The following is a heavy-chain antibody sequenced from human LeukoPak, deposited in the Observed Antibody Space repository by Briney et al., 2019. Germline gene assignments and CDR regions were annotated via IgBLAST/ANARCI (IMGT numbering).Heavy chain of an antibody. CDR1: GGSFSGYY. CDR3: AREGNGGSGSFHFDY. V-gene: IGHV4-34*01. J-gene: IGHJ4*02. D-gene: IGHD3-10*01. Sequence: SETLSLTCAVYGGSFSGYYWSWIRQPPGKGLEWIGEINHGGSTNYNPSLKSRVTISVDTSKNQFSLKLSSVTAADTAVYYCAREGNGGSGSFHFDYWGQGTLVTVSS. CDR2: INHGGST.